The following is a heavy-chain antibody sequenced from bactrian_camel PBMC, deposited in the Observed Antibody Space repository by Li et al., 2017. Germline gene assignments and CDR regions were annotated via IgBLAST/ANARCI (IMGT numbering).Heavy chain of an antibody. V-gene: IGHV3S55*01. Sequence: HVQLVESGGGSVQAGGSLRLSCVGSGYCMGWFRQAPGKEREAVAQINSDGTTGYADSVKGRFTVSRDNAGDTLYLQLHSLETEDTAMYYCARDPLSLYTGYLYVPEAGRYWGQGTQVTVS. CDR2: INSDGTT. J-gene: IGHJ4*01. CDR3: ARDPLSLYTGYLYVPEAGRY. CDR1: GYC. D-gene: IGHD5*01.